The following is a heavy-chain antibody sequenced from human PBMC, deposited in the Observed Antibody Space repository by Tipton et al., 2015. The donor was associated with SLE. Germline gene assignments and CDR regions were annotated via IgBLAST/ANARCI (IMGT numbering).Heavy chain of an antibody. CDR3: AGAWQGYCSGGTCYVLDY. V-gene: IGHV4-4*07. D-gene: IGHD2-15*01. CDR2: IYPTGNT. Sequence: TLSLTCTVSGGSIISYYWSWIRQPAGKGLEWVGRIYPTGNTNYNPSLNSRVTMSVDTSKNQFSLKLRSVTAADTAVYYCAGAWQGYCSGGTCYVLDYWGQGTLVTVSS. CDR1: GGSIISYY. J-gene: IGHJ4*02.